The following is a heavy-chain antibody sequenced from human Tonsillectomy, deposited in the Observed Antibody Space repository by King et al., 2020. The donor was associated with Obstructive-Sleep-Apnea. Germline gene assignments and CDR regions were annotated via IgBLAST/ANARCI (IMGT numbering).Heavy chain of an antibody. CDR2: SYYRWRT. CDR1: GGSISSYY. V-gene: IGHV4-59*08. CDR3: ARYSGRDAFDI. D-gene: IGHD1-26*01. Sequence: QLQESGPGLVKPSETLSLTCTVSGGSISSYYWSWIRQPPGKGLEWIGYSYYRWRTNSNPSLKGRVTISVDTSKNQFSLKLSSVTAADTAVYYCARYSGRDAFDIWGQGTMVTVSS. J-gene: IGHJ3*02.